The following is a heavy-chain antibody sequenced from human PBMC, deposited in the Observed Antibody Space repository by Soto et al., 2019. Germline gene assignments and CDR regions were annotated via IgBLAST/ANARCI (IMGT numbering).Heavy chain of an antibody. CDR1: GFTFSSYG. Sequence: QVQLVESGGGVVQPGRSLRLSCAASGFTFSSYGMHWVRQAPGKGLEWVAVISYDGSNKYYADSVKGRFTSSRDNSKNTRYLQMNILRAEDTAVDYCSKDRGDGSIGYWGQGSLVTVSA. V-gene: IGHV3-30*18. CDR2: ISYDGSNK. D-gene: IGHD3-10*01. CDR3: SKDRGDGSIGY. J-gene: IGHJ4*02.